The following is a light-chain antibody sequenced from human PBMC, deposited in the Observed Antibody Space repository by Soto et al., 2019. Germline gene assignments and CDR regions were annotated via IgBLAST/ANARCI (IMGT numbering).Light chain of an antibody. CDR2: GAS. Sequence: IVLTQSPGTLSLSPGERATLSCRASQSVSSNLAWYQQKPGQAPRLVIYGASSRATGIPDRFSGSGFGTDFTLTISRLEPDDFAVYFCQQYGGSTRTFGQGTKVDIK. V-gene: IGKV3-20*01. CDR1: QSVSSN. J-gene: IGKJ1*01. CDR3: QQYGGSTRT.